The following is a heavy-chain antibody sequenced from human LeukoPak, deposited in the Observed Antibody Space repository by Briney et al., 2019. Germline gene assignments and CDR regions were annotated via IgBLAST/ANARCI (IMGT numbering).Heavy chain of an antibody. V-gene: IGHV4-59*01. J-gene: IGHJ4*02. CDR2: IYYSGST. CDR3: AREGPTGSHDY. D-gene: IGHD1-26*01. Sequence: SETLSLTRTVSGGSISSYYWSWVRQPPGKGLEWIGYIYYSGSTNYNPSLTSRVTISVDTSKNQFSLKLSSVTAADTAVYYCAREGPTGSHDYWGQGTLVTVSS. CDR1: GGSISSYY.